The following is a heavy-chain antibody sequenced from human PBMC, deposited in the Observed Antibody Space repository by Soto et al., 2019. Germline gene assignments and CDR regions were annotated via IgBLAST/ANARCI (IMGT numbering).Heavy chain of an antibody. CDR3: TKAYYSSSWYVSVY. CDR2: ISSSGAST. D-gene: IGHD6-13*01. CDR1: GFIFSSYA. Sequence: GGSLRLSCEASGFIFSSYAMSWVRQAPGKGLEWVSAISSSGASTYYADSVKGRFTISRDNSKNTLYLQMNSLRAEDTALYYCTKAYYSSSWYVSVYWGQGALVTVSS. J-gene: IGHJ4*02. V-gene: IGHV3-23*01.